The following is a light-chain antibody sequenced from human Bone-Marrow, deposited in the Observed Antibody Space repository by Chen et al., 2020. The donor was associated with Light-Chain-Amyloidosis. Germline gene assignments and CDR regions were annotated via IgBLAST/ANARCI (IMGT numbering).Light chain of an antibody. J-gene: IGLJ1*01. CDR3: SSYTARSTLV. Sequence: QSALTQPASVSGSPGQSITISCTGTSSDVGGYNYVSWYQQRPGKAPKLIISDVTDRPSGVSNRFSGSKSGNTASLTISGLQAEDEADYFCSSYTARSTLVFGTATKVTVL. CDR2: DVT. CDR1: SSDVGGYNY. V-gene: IGLV2-14*03.